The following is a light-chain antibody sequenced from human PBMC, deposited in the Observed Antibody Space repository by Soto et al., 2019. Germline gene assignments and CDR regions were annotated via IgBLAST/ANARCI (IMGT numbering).Light chain of an antibody. J-gene: IGKJ1*01. CDR2: GAS. CDR3: QQYDKSPPWT. V-gene: IGKV3-15*01. CDR1: QSVSIN. Sequence: EVVMTQSPAILSVSPGEGVSLSYSASQSVSINLAWIQQKPGQGPRLLIIGASTRATGVPDRFSGSGSGTEFTLTIDSLQSDDFATYYCQQYDKSPPWTFGQGTKVGI.